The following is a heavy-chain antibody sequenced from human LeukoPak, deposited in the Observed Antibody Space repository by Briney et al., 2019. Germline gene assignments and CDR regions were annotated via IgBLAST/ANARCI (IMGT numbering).Heavy chain of an antibody. CDR2: ISAYNGNT. J-gene: IGHJ5*02. V-gene: IGHV1-18*01. Sequence: ASVKVSCKASGYTFTSYGISWVRQAPGQGLEWMGWISAYNGNTNYAQKLQGRVTMTADTSTSTAYMELRSLRSDDTAVYYCARDRCSSTSCSSTPTNWFDPWGQGTLVTVSS. CDR1: GYTFTSYG. D-gene: IGHD2-2*01. CDR3: ARDRCSSTSCSSTPTNWFDP.